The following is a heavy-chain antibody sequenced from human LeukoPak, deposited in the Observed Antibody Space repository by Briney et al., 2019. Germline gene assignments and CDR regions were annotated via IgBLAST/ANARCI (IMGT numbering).Heavy chain of an antibody. Sequence: PGGSLRLSCAASGFTFSSHAMSWVRQAPGKGLEWVSAISGSGGSTYYADSVKGRFTISRDNSKNTLFLQMSSLRAEDTAVYYCAKAVDHYYYYMDVWGKGTTVTVSS. V-gene: IGHV3-23*01. CDR2: ISGSGGST. CDR3: AKAVDHYYYYMDV. CDR1: GFTFSSHA. D-gene: IGHD5-24*01. J-gene: IGHJ6*03.